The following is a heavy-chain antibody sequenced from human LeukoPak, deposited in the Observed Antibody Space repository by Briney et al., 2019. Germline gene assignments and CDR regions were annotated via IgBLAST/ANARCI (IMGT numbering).Heavy chain of an antibody. CDR2: INPNSGGT. CDR3: ARDRARYTISRYGY. Sequence: ASVKVSCKASGYTFTGYYMHWVRQAPGQGLEWLGWINPNSGGTNYAQKFQGWVTMTRDTSISTAYMELSRLRSDDTAVYYCARDRARYTISRYGYWGQGTLVTVSS. D-gene: IGHD3-3*01. V-gene: IGHV1-2*04. J-gene: IGHJ4*02. CDR1: GYTFTGYY.